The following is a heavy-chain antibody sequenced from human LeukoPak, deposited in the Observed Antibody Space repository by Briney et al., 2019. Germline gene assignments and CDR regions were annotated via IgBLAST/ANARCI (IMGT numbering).Heavy chain of an antibody. D-gene: IGHD3-10*01. CDR1: GFTFSGSA. CDR2: IRSKANSYAT. V-gene: IGHV3-73*01. Sequence: GRSLRLSCAASGFTFSGSAMHWVRQASGKGLEWVGRIRSKANSYATAYAASVKGRFTISRDDSKNTAYLQMNSLKTEDTAVYYCTRHSMVRGDPFDYWGQGTLVTVSS. CDR3: TRHSMVRGDPFDY. J-gene: IGHJ4*02.